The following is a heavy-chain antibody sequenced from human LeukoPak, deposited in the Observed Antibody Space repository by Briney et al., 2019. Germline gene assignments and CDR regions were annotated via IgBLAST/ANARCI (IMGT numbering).Heavy chain of an antibody. CDR1: GNTFTGYY. CDR2: INPKSGGT. D-gene: IGHD3-22*01. Sequence: ASVEVSCKASGNTFTGYYIHWVRQAPGQGLEWMGWINPKSGGTNYAQRFQGRITMTRDTSISTAYVELSRLRSDDTAVYFCAREKGEYHSDSSEFPDYFQYWGQGTLVTVSS. V-gene: IGHV1-2*02. CDR3: AREKGEYHSDSSEFPDYFQY. J-gene: IGHJ1*01.